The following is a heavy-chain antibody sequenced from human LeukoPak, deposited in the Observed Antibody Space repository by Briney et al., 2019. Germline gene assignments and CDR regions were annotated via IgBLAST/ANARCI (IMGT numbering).Heavy chain of an antibody. J-gene: IGHJ4*02. D-gene: IGHD3-10*01. CDR1: GFTFSSNS. CDR3: TKWSGFGDD. CDR2: ISGSGDST. V-gene: IGHV3-23*01. Sequence: GGSLRLSCAASGFTFSSNSMTWVRQTPGKGLEWVSGISGSGDSTFYADSVKGRFTISRDNSRNTLYLQMGSLRPEDTAVYYCTKWSGFGDDWGQGTLVTVS.